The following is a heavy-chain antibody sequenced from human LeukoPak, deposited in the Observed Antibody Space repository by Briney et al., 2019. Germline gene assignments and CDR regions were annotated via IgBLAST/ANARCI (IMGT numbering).Heavy chain of an antibody. V-gene: IGHV3-23*01. CDR1: GFTFSSYS. J-gene: IGHJ6*03. CDR2: ISGSGGST. Sequence: GGSLRLSCAASGFTFSSYSMSWVRQAPGKGLEWVSAISGSGGSTYYADSVKGRFTISRDNSKNTLYLQMNSLRAEDTAVYYCAKGKWYCSSTSCYKGEDYYYYMDVWGKGTTVTVSS. D-gene: IGHD2-2*02. CDR3: AKGKWYCSSTSCYKGEDYYYYMDV.